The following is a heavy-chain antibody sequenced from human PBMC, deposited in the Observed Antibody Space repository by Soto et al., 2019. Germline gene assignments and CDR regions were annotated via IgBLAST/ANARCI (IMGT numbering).Heavy chain of an antibody. CDR2: IYHSGST. J-gene: IGHJ6*03. V-gene: IGHV4-4*02. CDR3: RRGMAAAGRFYYTYYSMDA. D-gene: IGHD6-13*01. CDR1: SGSISSSNW. Sequence: QVQLQESGPGLVKPSGTLSLTCAVSSGSISSSNWWSWVRQPPGKGLEWIGEIYHSGSTNYNPSLKSRVPISVEKPKNQFSLKLSLGTAADTPVNSCRRGMAAAGRFYYTYYSMDAWAKGTPVTFSS.